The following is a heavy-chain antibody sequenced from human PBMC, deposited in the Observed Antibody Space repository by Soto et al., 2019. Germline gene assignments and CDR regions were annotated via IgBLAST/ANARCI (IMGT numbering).Heavy chain of an antibody. CDR1: GYTFAHYW. J-gene: IGHJ4*02. CDR3: ARLRRRLAAPFDF. V-gene: IGHV5-51*01. Sequence: GESLKISCKGSGYTFAHYWIGWVRQMPGKGLEWMGIIYPSDSDTRYSPSFEGHVTISADRSATTAYLQWSSLKASDTAIYYCARLRRRLAAPFDFWGQGSLVTVSS. D-gene: IGHD6-6*01. CDR2: IYPSDSDT.